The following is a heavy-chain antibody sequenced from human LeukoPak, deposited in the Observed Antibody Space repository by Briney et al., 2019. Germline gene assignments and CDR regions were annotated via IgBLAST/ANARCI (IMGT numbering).Heavy chain of an antibody. J-gene: IGHJ3*02. CDR2: INPNSGCT. CDR3: ARVKPSGPKNAFDI. D-gene: IGHD2-21*01. CDR1: GYTFTGYY. Sequence: ASVKVSCKASGYTFTGYYMHWVRQAPGQGLEWMVGINPNSGCTNYAQKFQGRVTMTRDTSISTAYMELSRLRSDDTAVYYCARVKPSGPKNAFDIWGQGTMVSVSS. V-gene: IGHV1-2*02.